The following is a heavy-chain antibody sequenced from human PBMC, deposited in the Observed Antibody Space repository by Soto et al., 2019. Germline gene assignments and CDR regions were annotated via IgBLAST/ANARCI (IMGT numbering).Heavy chain of an antibody. Sequence: QVQLQESGPGLVKPSETLSLTCSVSGGSISSFYWNWIRQPAGKGLEWNGRIYRNGHTDYNPSLNSRVTMSVGTSKHQFSLQLSSVTAADTARYYCARGPSTSSIGTFDIWGQGTMVTVSS. CDR2: IYRNGHT. D-gene: IGHD6-6*01. CDR1: GGSISSFY. J-gene: IGHJ3*02. CDR3: ARGPSTSSIGTFDI. V-gene: IGHV4-4*07.